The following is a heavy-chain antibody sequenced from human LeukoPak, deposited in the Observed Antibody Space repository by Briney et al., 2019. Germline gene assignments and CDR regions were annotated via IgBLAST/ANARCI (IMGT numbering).Heavy chain of an antibody. Sequence: SVKVSCKASGGTFSSYAISWVRQAPGQGLEWMGRIIPIFDIANYAQKFQGRVTITADKSTSTAYMELSSLRSEDTAVYYCAISRRSGYCSSTSCYTDYYYYGMDVWGQGTTVTVSS. CDR2: IIPIFDIA. CDR3: AISRRSGYCSSTSCYTDYYYYGMDV. CDR1: GGTFSSYA. J-gene: IGHJ6*02. V-gene: IGHV1-69*04. D-gene: IGHD2-2*02.